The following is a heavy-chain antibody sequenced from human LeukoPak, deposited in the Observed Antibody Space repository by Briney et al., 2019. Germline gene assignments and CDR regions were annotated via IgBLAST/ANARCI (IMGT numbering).Heavy chain of an antibody. CDR2: IMRTAADVT. D-gene: IGHD3-10*01. CDR1: GFTFSSYT. J-gene: IGHJ4*02. CDR3: AKGGFGESNFDY. Sequence: GGSLRLSCAASGFTFSSYTMNWVRQAPGKGLEWISYIMRTAADVTSYAGSVEGRFTISRDNSKNTLYLQMNSLRAEDTAVYYCAKGGFGESNFDYWGQGTLVTVSS. V-gene: IGHV3-48*01.